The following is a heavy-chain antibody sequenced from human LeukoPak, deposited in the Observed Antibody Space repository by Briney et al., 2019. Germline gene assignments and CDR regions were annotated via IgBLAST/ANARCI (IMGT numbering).Heavy chain of an antibody. CDR1: GFTFSAYS. J-gene: IGHJ4*02. D-gene: IGHD2-2*02. V-gene: IGHV3-21*01. CDR2: ISTGSSYI. Sequence: GGSLRLSCAASGFTFSAYSMNWVRQAPGKGLEWVSSISTGSSYIYYADSVKGRFTISRENAKNSLYLQMNSLRAEDTAVYYCARAIVVVPAAISLSLGYWGQGTLVTVSS. CDR3: ARAIVVVPAAISLSLGY.